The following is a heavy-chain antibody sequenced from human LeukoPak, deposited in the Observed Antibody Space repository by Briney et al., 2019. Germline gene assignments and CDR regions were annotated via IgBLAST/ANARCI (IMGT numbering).Heavy chain of an antibody. Sequence: PPETLSLTCTVSGGSISTYYWSWIRQAAGKGLEWIGRINSSGSSNHNASLRSRVTMSVDTSKNQFSLNLSSVTAADTAVYYCAREGGGPRWLDPWGQGTLVTVSS. CDR1: GGSISTYY. J-gene: IGHJ5*02. CDR3: AREGGGPRWLDP. V-gene: IGHV4-4*07. D-gene: IGHD6-25*01. CDR2: INSSGSS.